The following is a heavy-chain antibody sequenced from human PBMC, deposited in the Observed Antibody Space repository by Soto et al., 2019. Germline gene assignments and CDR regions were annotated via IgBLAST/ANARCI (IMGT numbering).Heavy chain of an antibody. D-gene: IGHD6-13*01. J-gene: IGHJ4*02. CDR3: AKELWSGSWHVVALSGFDY. V-gene: IGHV3-30*18. CDR1: GFTFSSYG. CDR2: ISYDGSNK. Sequence: GGSLRLSCAASGFTFSSYGMHWVRQAPGKGLEWVAVISYDGSNKYYADSVKGRFTISRDNSKNTLYLQMNSLRAEDTAVYYCAKELWSGSWHVVALSGFDYWGQGTLVTVSS.